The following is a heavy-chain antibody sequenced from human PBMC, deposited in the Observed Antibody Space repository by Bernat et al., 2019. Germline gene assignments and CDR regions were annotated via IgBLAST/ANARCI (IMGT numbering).Heavy chain of an antibody. J-gene: IGHJ4*02. D-gene: IGHD2-15*01. V-gene: IGHV1-18*01. CDR1: GYTFTSYG. CDR3: ASGYCSGGSCYYFDY. CDR2: ISAYNGNT. Sequence: QVQLVQSGAEVKKPGASVKVSCKASGYTFTSYGISWVRQAPGQGLEWMGWISAYNGNTNYAQKLQGRVTMTTDTSTSTAYMELRSLRYDDTAGYYCASGYCSGGSCYYFDYWGQGTLVNVSS.